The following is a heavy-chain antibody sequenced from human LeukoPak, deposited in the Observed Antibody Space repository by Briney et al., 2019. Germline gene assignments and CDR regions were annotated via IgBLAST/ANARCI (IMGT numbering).Heavy chain of an antibody. Sequence: GGSLRLSCATSGFTFSSYAMSWVREAPGKGLEWVSAISGSGGSTYYADSVKGRFTISRDNSKNTLYLQMNSLRAEDTAVYYCARGGILVYYYYGMDVWGKGTTVTVSS. CDR2: ISGSGGST. CDR1: GFTFSSYA. CDR3: ARGGILVYYYYGMDV. J-gene: IGHJ6*04. V-gene: IGHV3-23*01. D-gene: IGHD1-14*01.